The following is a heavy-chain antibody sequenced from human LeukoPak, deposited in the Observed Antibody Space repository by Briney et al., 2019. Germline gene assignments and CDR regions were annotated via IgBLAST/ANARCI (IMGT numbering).Heavy chain of an antibody. CDR2: ISWNSGSI. Sequence: PGGSLRLSCAASGFTFDDYTMHWVRQAPGKGLEWVSGISWNSGSIGHADSVKGRFTISRDNAKNSLYLQMNSLRAEDTALYYCAKDTFGYLGYWGQGTLVTVSS. CDR1: GFTFDDYT. D-gene: IGHD3-16*01. J-gene: IGHJ4*02. CDR3: AKDTFGYLGY. V-gene: IGHV3-9*01.